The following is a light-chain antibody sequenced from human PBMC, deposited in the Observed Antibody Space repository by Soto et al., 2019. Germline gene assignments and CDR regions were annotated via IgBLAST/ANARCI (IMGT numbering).Light chain of an antibody. J-gene: IGKJ2*01. Sequence: AIRMTQSPSSLSASTGDRVTITCRASQGISSYLAWYQQKPGKAPKLLIYAASTLQSGVPSRFSGSGSGTDFTLTISCLQSEDFATYYCQQNYSYPQSYTFGQGTKLEIK. CDR1: QGISSY. CDR3: QQNYSYPQSYT. CDR2: AAS. V-gene: IGKV1-8*01.